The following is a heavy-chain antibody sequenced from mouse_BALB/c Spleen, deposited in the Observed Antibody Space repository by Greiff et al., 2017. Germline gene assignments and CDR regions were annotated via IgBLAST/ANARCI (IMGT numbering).Heavy chain of an antibody. D-gene: IGHD1-2*01. CDR1: GYTFTSYW. Sequence: VKLQESGAELARPGASVKLSCKASGYTFTSYWMQWVKQRPGQGLEWIGAIYPGDGDTRYTQKFKGKATLTADKSSSTAYMQLSSLASEDSAVYYCAREGLRLRYYAMDYWGQGTSVTVSS. V-gene: IGHV1-87*01. J-gene: IGHJ4*01. CDR2: IYPGDGDT. CDR3: AREGLRLRYYAMDY.